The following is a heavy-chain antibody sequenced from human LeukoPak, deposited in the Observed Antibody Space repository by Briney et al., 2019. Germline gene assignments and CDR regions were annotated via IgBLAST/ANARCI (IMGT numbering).Heavy chain of an antibody. CDR3: ARSKPDVGITGPSDY. D-gene: IGHD1-20*01. V-gene: IGHV5-51*01. CDR1: GYSFTSYW. Sequence: GESLKISCKGSGYSFTSYWIVWVRQMPGKGLEWMGIIYPGDSDTRYSPSFQGQVTISADKSISTAYLQWSSLKASDTAMYYCARSKPDVGITGPSDYWGQGTLATVSS. J-gene: IGHJ4*02. CDR2: IYPGDSDT.